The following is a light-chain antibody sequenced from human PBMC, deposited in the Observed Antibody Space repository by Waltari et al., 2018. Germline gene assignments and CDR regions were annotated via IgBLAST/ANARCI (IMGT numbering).Light chain of an antibody. CDR1: QSVYRS. CDR3: QQYNYWPQT. Sequence: EIVMTQSPTTLSVSPGGRATLSCRASQSVYRSLAWYKQKPGQAPRLLIYDTSTRATGIPARFSGRGSGTDYTLTISSLQSEDFAVYYCQQYNYWPQTFGQGTKVEIK. J-gene: IGKJ1*01. CDR2: DTS. V-gene: IGKV3-15*01.